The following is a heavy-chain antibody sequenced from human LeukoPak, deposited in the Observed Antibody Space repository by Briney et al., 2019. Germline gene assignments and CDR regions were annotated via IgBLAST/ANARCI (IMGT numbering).Heavy chain of an antibody. D-gene: IGHD5/OR15-5a*01. CDR2: IISDGTGS. CDR1: GFTFSSHW. J-gene: IGHJ4*02. Sequence: GGSLRLSCAASGFTFSSHWMHWVRQVPGKGLVWVGRIISDGTGSNYADFIEGRFTISRDNAKNILYLQMNSLRVEDTGVYYCATGVSAPRNDYWGQGTLVTVSS. CDR3: ATGVSAPRNDY. V-gene: IGHV3-74*01.